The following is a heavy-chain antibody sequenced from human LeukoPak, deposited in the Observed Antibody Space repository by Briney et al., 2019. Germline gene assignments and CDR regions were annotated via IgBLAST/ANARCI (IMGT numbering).Heavy chain of an antibody. CDR2: IYYSGSA. CDR3: ARVGDSSGYSVLDS. D-gene: IGHD3-22*01. V-gene: IGHV4-59*01. J-gene: IGHJ4*02. Sequence: SETLSLTCTVSGGSISGYYWSWIRRPPGKGLEWVGHIYYSGSADYNASLKSRATMFVDTSKNEFSLTLRSVTAADTAVYYCARVGDSSGYSVLDSWGQGTLVTVSS. CDR1: GGSISGYY.